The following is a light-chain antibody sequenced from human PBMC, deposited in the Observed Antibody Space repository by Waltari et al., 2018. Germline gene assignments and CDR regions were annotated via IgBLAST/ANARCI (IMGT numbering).Light chain of an antibody. CDR1: SSNVGQNF. J-gene: IGLJ2*01. CDR2: ENN. CDR3: ETWDSSLSALV. V-gene: IGLV1-51*02. Sequence: QSVLTQPPSVSAAPGQKVIISCSGSSSNVGQNFVSWYQQLPRTAPQLLIYENNGRPSGVPYRFSGSKSGTSATLDITVLQTGDEADYYCETWDSSLSALVFGGGTKLTVL.